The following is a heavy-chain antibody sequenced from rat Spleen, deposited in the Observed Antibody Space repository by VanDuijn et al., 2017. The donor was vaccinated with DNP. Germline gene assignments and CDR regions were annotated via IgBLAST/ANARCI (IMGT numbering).Heavy chain of an antibody. CDR2: ITSSGGST. CDR3: ARLRLEWEVRAMDA. CDR1: GFIFNNYW. V-gene: IGHV5-31*01. Sequence: EVQLVESGGDLVQPGRSLKLSCVASGFIFNNYWMTWIRQVPGKGLEWVASITSSGGSTYYPDSVKGRFTISRDNAKNTLYLQMNSLRSEDTATYYCARLRLEWEVRAMDAWGQGTSVTVSS. J-gene: IGHJ4*01. D-gene: IGHD1-1*01.